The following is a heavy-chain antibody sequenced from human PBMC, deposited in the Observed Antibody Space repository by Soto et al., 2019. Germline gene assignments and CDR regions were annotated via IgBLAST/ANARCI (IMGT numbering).Heavy chain of an antibody. CDR2: IIPIFGTA. CDR1: GGTFSSYA. D-gene: IGHD2-2*01. J-gene: IGHJ6*02. Sequence: SVKVSCKASGGTFSSYAISWVRQAPGQGLEWMGGIIPIFGTANYAQKFQGRVTITADESTSTAYMELSSLRSEDTAVYYCARDRGIVVVPAAAHYYYGMDVWGQGTTVTVSS. CDR3: ARDRGIVVVPAAAHYYYGMDV. V-gene: IGHV1-69*13.